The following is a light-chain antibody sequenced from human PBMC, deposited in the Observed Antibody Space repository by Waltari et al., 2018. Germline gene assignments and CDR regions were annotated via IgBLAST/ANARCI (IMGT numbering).Light chain of an antibody. CDR1: SSDVGSYNL. CDR3: CSYAGSVV. Sequence: QSALTQPASVSGSPGQSITISCTGTSSDVGSYNLVSWYQQHPGKAPKLMLYEVSKRPSGVSNRFSGSKSGNTASLTISGLQAEDEADYYCCSYAGSVVFGGGTKLTVL. CDR2: EVS. J-gene: IGLJ2*01. V-gene: IGLV2-23*02.